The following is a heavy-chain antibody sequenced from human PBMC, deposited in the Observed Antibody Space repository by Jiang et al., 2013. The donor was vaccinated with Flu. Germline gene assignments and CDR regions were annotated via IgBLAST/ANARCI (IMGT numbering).Heavy chain of an antibody. D-gene: IGHD4-17*01. Sequence: PGGSLRLSCAASGFTVSSNYMSWVRQAPGKGLEWVSVIYSGGSTYYADSVKGRFTISRDNSKNTLYLQMNSLRAEDTAVYYCARGDDYGRLGGVLDYWGQGTLVTVSS. CDR1: GFTVSSNY. J-gene: IGHJ4*02. CDR3: ARGDDYGRLGGVLDY. V-gene: IGHV3-66*02. CDR2: IYSGGST.